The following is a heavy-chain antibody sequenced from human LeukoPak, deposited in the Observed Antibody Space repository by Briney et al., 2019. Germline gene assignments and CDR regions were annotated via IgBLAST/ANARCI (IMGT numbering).Heavy chain of an antibody. D-gene: IGHD3-22*01. CDR1: GGSISSGSYY. CDR3: ARGGASGHYPEIDY. Sequence: SETLSLTCTVSGGSISSGSYYWSWIRQPAGKGLEWIGYVYYSGSTNYNPSLKSRVTISVDTSKNQFSLKLSSVTAADTAIYYCARGGASGHYPEIDYWGQGTLVTVSS. J-gene: IGHJ4*02. CDR2: VYYSGST. V-gene: IGHV4-61*10.